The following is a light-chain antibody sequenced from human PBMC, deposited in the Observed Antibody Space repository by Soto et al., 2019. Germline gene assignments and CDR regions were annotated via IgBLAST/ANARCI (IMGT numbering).Light chain of an antibody. V-gene: IGKV1-39*01. CDR1: QSISSY. J-gene: IGKJ1*01. Sequence: IQMTQSPSSLSASIGDRVTITCRASQSISSYLNWYQQKPGIAPKLLIYAASSLQSGVPSRFSGSGSGTDFTLTISSLQPEDFATYYCQQSYSAWTFGQGTKVEIK. CDR2: AAS. CDR3: QQSYSAWT.